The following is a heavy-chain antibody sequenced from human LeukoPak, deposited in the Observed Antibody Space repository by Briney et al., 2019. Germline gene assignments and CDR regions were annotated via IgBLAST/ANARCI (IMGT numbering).Heavy chain of an antibody. Sequence: GGSLRLSCAASGFSFSDYAMHWVRQAPGKGLEWVAVISFDGNEKYSADSVKGRFTISRDNSKNSLYLQMNSLRAEDAAVYYCAKGSMIVVVEDAFDIWGQGTMVTVSS. V-gene: IGHV3-30*04. J-gene: IGHJ3*02. CDR1: GFSFSDYA. CDR2: ISFDGNEK. D-gene: IGHD3-22*01. CDR3: AKGSMIVVVEDAFDI.